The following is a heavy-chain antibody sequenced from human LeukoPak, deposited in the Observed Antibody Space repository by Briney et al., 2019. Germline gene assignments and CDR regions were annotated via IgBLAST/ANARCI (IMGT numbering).Heavy chain of an antibody. V-gene: IGHV1-18*01. J-gene: IGHJ6*02. Sequence: ASVKVSCKASGYTFTSYGISWVRQAPGQGLGWMGWISAYNGNTNYAQKLQGRVTMTTDTSTSTAYMELRSLRSDDTAVYYCARETAAGTNYYYGMDVWGQGTTVTVSS. CDR3: ARETAAGTNYYYGMDV. D-gene: IGHD6-13*01. CDR1: GYTFTSYG. CDR2: ISAYNGNT.